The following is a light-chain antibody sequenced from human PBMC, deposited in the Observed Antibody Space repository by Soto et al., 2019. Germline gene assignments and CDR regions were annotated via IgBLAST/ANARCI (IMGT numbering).Light chain of an antibody. CDR1: RSISNW. J-gene: IGKJ1*01. CDR2: EAS. Sequence: DIQMTQSPSTLSASVGDRVTITFPASRSISNWLAWYQQKPGKAPKVLIYEASSLESGVPSRFSGSGSGTEFTLTISSLQPDDYATYYCQQYSDYSAFGQGTKVDIK. V-gene: IGKV1-5*03. CDR3: QQYSDYSA.